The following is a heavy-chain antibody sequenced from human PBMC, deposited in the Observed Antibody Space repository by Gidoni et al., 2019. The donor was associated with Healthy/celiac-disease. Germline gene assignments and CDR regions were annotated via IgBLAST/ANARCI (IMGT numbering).Heavy chain of an antibody. V-gene: IGHV1-69*06. CDR1: GCTFSSYA. Sequence: QVQLVPSGADVKKPGSSLKVSCKASGCTFSSYAISWVRQAPGQGLEWIGGIIPIFGTANYEQKCQGRGTITADKATSTAYMELSSLRSEYTAVYYCARDPRGIAAAGTGGRNWFDPWGQGTLVTVSS. D-gene: IGHD6-13*01. CDR2: IIPIFGTA. CDR3: ARDPRGIAAAGTGGRNWFDP. J-gene: IGHJ5*02.